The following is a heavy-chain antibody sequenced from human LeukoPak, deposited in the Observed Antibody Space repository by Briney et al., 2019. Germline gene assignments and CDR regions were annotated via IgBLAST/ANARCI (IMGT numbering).Heavy chain of an antibody. V-gene: IGHV3-30*18. J-gene: IGHJ4*02. D-gene: IGHD6-19*01. Sequence: PGGSLRLSCEASGFTFSSCGMHWVRQAPGKGLEWVAVISYDGSHKYYADSVKGRFSISRDTSKNTLFLQMNSLRAEDTAIYYCAKVLSTLSSSSGLIDHWGQGTLVTVSS. CDR1: GFTFSSCG. CDR2: ISYDGSHK. CDR3: AKVLSTLSSSSGLIDH.